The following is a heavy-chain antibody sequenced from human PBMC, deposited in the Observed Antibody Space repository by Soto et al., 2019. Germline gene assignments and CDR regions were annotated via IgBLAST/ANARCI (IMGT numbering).Heavy chain of an antibody. CDR1: GGTFSSYT. Sequence: SVKVSCKASGGTFSSYTISWVRQAPGQGLEWMGGIIPILGIANYAQKFQGRVTITADKSTSTAYMELSSLRSEDTAVYYCARGAAVAGTFDYWGQGTLVTVS. V-gene: IGHV1-69*10. D-gene: IGHD6-19*01. J-gene: IGHJ4*02. CDR3: ARGAAVAGTFDY. CDR2: IIPILGIA.